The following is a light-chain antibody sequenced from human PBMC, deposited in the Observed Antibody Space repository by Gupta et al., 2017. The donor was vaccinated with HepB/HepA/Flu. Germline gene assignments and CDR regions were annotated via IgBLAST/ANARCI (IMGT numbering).Light chain of an antibody. V-gene: IGKV1-33*01. CDR1: QDISNY. CDR2: DAS. J-gene: IGKJ2*02. Sequence: DIQMTQSPSSLSASVGDRVTITCQASQDISNYLHWYQQKPGKAPKLLIYDASNLETGVPSRFSGSGSGTDFTFTISSLQPEDIATYYCQQEDNLMCTFGQGTKMEIK. CDR3: QQEDNLMCT.